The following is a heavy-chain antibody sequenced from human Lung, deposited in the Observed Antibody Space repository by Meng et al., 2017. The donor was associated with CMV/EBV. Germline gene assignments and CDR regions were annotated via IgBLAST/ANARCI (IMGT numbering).Heavy chain of an antibody. CDR2: INPADSNT. V-gene: IGHV5-51*01. J-gene: IGHJ5*02. CDR3: VRGTLRFLEWFEGGWFDP. D-gene: IGHD3-3*01. CDR1: GYAFTTYW. Sequence: GEXXTISCKTSGYAFTTYWVGWVRQKPGKGLEWMGIINPADSNTRYSPSFQGQVTISADKSTSTAYLQWSSLRASDTAMYYCVRGTLRFLEWFEGGWFDPWXQGTPVTVSS.